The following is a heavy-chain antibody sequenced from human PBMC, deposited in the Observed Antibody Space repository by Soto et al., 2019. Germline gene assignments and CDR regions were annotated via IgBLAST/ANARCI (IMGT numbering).Heavy chain of an antibody. CDR2: ISRSSTTI. D-gene: IGHD6-6*01. Sequence: EVQLVESGEGLVQPGGSLRLSCAASGFTFNNYNINWVRRAPGKGLEWVSYISRSSTTIYYADSVKGRFTISRDNAKNSLYLQMNSLRDEDTAVYYCARDLGIAARPVFDYWGQGTLVTVSS. V-gene: IGHV3-48*02. CDR3: ARDLGIAARPVFDY. J-gene: IGHJ4*02. CDR1: GFTFNNYN.